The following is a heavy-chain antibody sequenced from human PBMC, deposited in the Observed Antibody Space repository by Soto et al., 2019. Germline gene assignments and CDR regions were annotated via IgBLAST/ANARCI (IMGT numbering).Heavy chain of an antibody. Sequence: GESLKISCKGSGYSFTSYWISWVRQMPGKVLEWMGRIDPSDSYTNYSPSFQGDVTISADKSISTAYLQWSSLTASDTAMYYCARAFNSGYYYSAFDIWGQGTMVTVSS. CDR1: GYSFTSYW. J-gene: IGHJ3*02. CDR2: IDPSDSYT. V-gene: IGHV5-10-1*01. CDR3: ARAFNSGYYYSAFDI. D-gene: IGHD3-22*01.